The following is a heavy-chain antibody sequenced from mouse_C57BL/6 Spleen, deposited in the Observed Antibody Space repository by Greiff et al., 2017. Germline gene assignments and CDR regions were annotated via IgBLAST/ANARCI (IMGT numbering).Heavy chain of an antibody. J-gene: IGHJ4*01. CDR3: TGPLNCGYAMDY. CDR1: GFTFSNYW. CDR2: IRLKSDNYAT. Sequence: EVQLQESGGGLVQPGGSMKLSCVASGFTFSNYWMNWVRQSPEKGLEWVAQIRLKSDNYATHYAESVKGRFTISRDDSKSSVYLQMNNLRAEDTGIYYCTGPLNCGYAMDYWGQGTSVTVSS. D-gene: IGHD4-1*01. V-gene: IGHV6-3*01.